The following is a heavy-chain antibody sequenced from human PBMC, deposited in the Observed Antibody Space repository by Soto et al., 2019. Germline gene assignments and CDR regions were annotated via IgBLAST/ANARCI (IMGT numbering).Heavy chain of an antibody. D-gene: IGHD3-10*01. CDR1: GFTFSSYW. CDR3: ARVPGSGTYYDNRIANDAFDI. J-gene: IGHJ3*02. Sequence: PGGSLRLSCAASGFTFSSYWMSWVRQAPGKGLEWVARINQDGSEKYYVDSVKGRFTISRDNAKNTLYLQMNSLRAEDTAVYYCARVPGSGTYYDNRIANDAFDIWGQGTMVTVSS. CDR2: INQDGSEK. V-gene: IGHV3-7*01.